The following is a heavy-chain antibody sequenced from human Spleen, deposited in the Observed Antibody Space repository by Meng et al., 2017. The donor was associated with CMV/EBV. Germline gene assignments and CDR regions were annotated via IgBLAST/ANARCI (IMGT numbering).Heavy chain of an antibody. CDR2: IYSDGSAT. D-gene: IGHD2-2*01. J-gene: IGHJ2*01. Sequence: GGSLRLSCAASGFTFSNYWMHWVRQPPGKGLVWVSSIYSDGSATYYADSVKGRFTISRDNSKNTLYLQVNSLRAEDTAVYYCARGPATSTTLYCASTICYYWYFDLWGRGTPVTVSS. CDR1: GFTFSNYW. CDR3: ARGPATSTTLYCASTICYYWYFDL. V-gene: IGHV3-74*01.